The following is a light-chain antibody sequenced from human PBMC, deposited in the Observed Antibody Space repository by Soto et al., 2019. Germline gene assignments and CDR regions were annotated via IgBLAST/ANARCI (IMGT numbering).Light chain of an antibody. J-gene: IGLJ2*01. CDR2: DDS. Sequence: SYELTQPPSVSVAPGQTARITWAGNNSGSKSVHRYQPKPGQAPVLVVYDDSDRPTGIPERFSGSNSGNTASLTIRRVEAGDEADYYCEVWDSSSDHHVVFGVGNKVTV. CDR3: EVWDSSSDHHVV. V-gene: IGLV3-21*02. CDR1: NSGSKS.